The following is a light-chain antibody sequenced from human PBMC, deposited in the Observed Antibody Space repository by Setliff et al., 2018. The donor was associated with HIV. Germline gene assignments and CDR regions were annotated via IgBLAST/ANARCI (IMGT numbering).Light chain of an antibody. V-gene: IGLV2-14*03. J-gene: IGLJ3*02. Sequence: QSVLTQPASVSGSPGQSITISCTGTSDDVGRYDYVSWYQQQSGKAPKLMIYDVTKRPSGVSNRFSGSKSGNTASLIISGLQAEDESDYYCSSYTRTSSLVMFGGGTK. CDR1: SDDVGRYDY. CDR2: DVT. CDR3: SSYTRTSSLVM.